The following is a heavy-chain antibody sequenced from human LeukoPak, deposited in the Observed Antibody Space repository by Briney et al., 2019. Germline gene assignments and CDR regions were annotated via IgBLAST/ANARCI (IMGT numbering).Heavy chain of an antibody. Sequence: GASVKVSCKASGYTFTGYYMHWVRQAPGQGLEWMGWINPNSGGTNYAQKFQGRVTMTRDTSISTAYMELSRLRSDDTAVYYCARDAVDGSGSYYDYWGQGTLVTVSS. CDR1: GYTFTGYY. J-gene: IGHJ4*02. D-gene: IGHD3-10*01. V-gene: IGHV1-2*02. CDR2: INPNSGGT. CDR3: ARDAVDGSGSYYDY.